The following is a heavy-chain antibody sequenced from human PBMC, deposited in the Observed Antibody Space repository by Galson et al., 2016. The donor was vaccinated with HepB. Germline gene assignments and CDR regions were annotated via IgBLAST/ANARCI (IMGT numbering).Heavy chain of an antibody. V-gene: IGHV3-74*01. Sequence: SLRLSCAASGFTLNDYWMNWVRQAPGKGLVWVAHISPDGSDTSYADSVTGRFTFSRDNAKNMLYLQMNSRRAEDTDVYYCVRDGVGAAPYNYWGQGAMVIVSS. CDR3: VRDGVGAAPYNY. CDR1: GFTLNDYW. D-gene: IGHD2-15*01. CDR2: ISPDGSDT. J-gene: IGHJ4*02.